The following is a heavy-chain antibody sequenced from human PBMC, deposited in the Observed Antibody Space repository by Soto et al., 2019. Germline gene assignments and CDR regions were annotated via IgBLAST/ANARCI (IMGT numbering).Heavy chain of an antibody. Sequence: SETLSLTCNVSGGSISSSSYYWGWIRQPPGKRLEWIGSIYYAGNTYYTPSLKSRVTISVDTSKNQFSLKLSFVTAADTAVYYCAREGGRYCSGGSCQVDYWGQGTLVTVS. CDR1: GGSISSSSYY. J-gene: IGHJ4*02. CDR3: AREGGRYCSGGSCQVDY. V-gene: IGHV4-39*02. CDR2: IYYAGNT. D-gene: IGHD2-15*01.